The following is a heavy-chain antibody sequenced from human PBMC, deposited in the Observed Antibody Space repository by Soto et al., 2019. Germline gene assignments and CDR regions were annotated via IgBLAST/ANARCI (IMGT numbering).Heavy chain of an antibody. Sequence: EVQLVESGGGLVQPGGSLRLSCVASGFTFRNYWMSWVRQAPGKGLEWVANIEKDGSKKYYVDSVKGRFTISRDNAKNSVFLQMNSLRAEDTAVYYCARVWSGGVYWGQGTLVTVSS. CDR1: GFTFRNYW. CDR3: ARVWSGGVY. V-gene: IGHV3-7*01. D-gene: IGHD2-8*02. J-gene: IGHJ4*02. CDR2: IEKDGSKK.